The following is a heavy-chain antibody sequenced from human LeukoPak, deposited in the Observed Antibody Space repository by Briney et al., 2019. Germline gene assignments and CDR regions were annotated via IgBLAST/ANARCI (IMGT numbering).Heavy chain of an antibody. D-gene: IGHD3-22*01. CDR1: GFSLSTTGVG. CDR3: ALQRDYYDSSGYSAAGPNYVLAY. Sequence: SGPTLVKPTQTLTLTCTFSGFSLSTTGVGVGWIRQPPGKALEWLAVTYWNNDKSYSPSLKSRLTITKNTSKNQVVLIMTNMDPVDTATYYCALQRDYYDSSGYSAAGPNYVLAYWGQGTLVTVSS. CDR2: TYWNNDK. V-gene: IGHV2-5*01. J-gene: IGHJ4*02.